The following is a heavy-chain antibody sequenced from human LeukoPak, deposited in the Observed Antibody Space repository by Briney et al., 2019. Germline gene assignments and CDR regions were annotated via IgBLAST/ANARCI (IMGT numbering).Heavy chain of an antibody. Sequence: SETLSLTCAVYGGSFSGYYWSWIRQPPGKGLEWIGEINHSGSTNYNPSLKSRVTISVDTSKNQFSLKLSSVTAADTAVYYCARGRYWNRYDNWFGPWGQGTLVTVSS. CDR1: GGSFSGYY. D-gene: IGHD1-1*01. CDR3: ARGRYWNRYDNWFGP. V-gene: IGHV4-34*01. CDR2: INHSGST. J-gene: IGHJ5*02.